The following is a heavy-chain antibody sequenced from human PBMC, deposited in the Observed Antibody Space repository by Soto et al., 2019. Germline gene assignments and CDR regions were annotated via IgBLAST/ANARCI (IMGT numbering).Heavy chain of an antibody. CDR2: ISYDGSNK. CDR3: EKDGAPMSKRPGSFDY. V-gene: IGHV3-30*18. J-gene: IGHJ4*02. Sequence: QVQLVESGGGVVQPGRSLRLSCAASGFTFSSYGMHWVRQAPGKGLEWVAVISYDGSNKYYADSVKGRFTISRDNSKKSMYLQMNSLRAEDTAVYYWEKDGAPMSKRPGSFDYWGQGTLVTVSS. D-gene: IGHD6-25*01. CDR1: GFTFSSYG.